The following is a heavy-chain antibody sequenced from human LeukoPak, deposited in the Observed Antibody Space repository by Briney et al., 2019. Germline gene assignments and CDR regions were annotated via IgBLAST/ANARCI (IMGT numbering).Heavy chain of an antibody. CDR2: IYHSGST. Sequence: SQTLSLTCAVSGGSISSGGYSWSWIRQPPGKGLEWIGYIYHSGSTYYNPSLKSRVTISVDRSKNQFSLKLSSVTAADTAVYYCARAVCSGGSCYSDYWGQGTLVTVSS. CDR3: ARAVCSGGSCYSDY. CDR1: GGSISSGGYS. D-gene: IGHD2-15*01. V-gene: IGHV4-30-2*01. J-gene: IGHJ4*02.